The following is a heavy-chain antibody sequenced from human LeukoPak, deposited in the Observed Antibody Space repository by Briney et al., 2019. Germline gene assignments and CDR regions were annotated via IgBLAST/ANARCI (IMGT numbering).Heavy chain of an antibody. V-gene: IGHV3-48*01. J-gene: IGHJ4*02. Sequence: HPGGSLRLSCAASGFTFSSYSMNWVRQAPGKGLEWVSYISSSSTTIYHAASVKGRFTISRDNAKNSLYLQMNSLRAEDTAVYYCAKDSHLYIIRIAAAGTVYWGQGTLVTVSS. D-gene: IGHD6-13*01. CDR2: ISSSSTTI. CDR3: AKDSHLYIIRIAAAGTVY. CDR1: GFTFSSYS.